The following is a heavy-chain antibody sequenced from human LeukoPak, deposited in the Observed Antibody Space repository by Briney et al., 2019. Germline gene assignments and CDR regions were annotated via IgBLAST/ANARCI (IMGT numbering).Heavy chain of an antibody. CDR1: GGSISSGSYY. CDR3: ARHRAERTWYNWNDVGDYYYYMDV. J-gene: IGHJ6*03. Sequence: SETLSLTCTVSGGSISSGSYYWSWIRQPAGKGLEWIGRIYTSGSTNYNPSLKSRVTISVDTSKNQFSLKLSSVTAADTAVYYCARHRAERTWYNWNDVGDYYYYMDVWGKGTTVTISS. D-gene: IGHD1-1*01. V-gene: IGHV4-61*02. CDR2: IYTSGST.